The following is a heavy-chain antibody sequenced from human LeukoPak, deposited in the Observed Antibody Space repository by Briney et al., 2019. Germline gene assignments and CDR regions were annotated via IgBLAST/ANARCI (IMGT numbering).Heavy chain of an antibody. Sequence: PGGSLRLSCAASGFAFSNYAMNWVRQAPGTGLEWVSTFSNTGSTYYADSVKGRFTVSRDNSKNTLYLQMHSLRAEDTAIYYCAKDYYDFWSGFDSWGQGTLVTVSS. D-gene: IGHD3-3*01. CDR3: AKDYYDFWSGFDS. V-gene: IGHV3-23*01. CDR2: FSNTGST. CDR1: GFAFSNYA. J-gene: IGHJ5*01.